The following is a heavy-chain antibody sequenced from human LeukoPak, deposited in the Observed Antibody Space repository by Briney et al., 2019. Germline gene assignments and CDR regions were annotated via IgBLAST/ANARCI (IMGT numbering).Heavy chain of an antibody. J-gene: IGHJ4*02. CDR3: ARYSGYDFDFDY. D-gene: IGHD5-12*01. V-gene: IGHV3-48*03. CDR1: GFTFSSYE. CDR2: ISSSGSTI. Sequence: PGGSLRLSCAASGFTFSSYEMNWVRQAPGKGLEGVSYISSSGSTIYYADSVKGRFTISRDNAKNSLYLQMNSLRAEDTAVYYCARYSGYDFDFDYWGQGTLVTVSS.